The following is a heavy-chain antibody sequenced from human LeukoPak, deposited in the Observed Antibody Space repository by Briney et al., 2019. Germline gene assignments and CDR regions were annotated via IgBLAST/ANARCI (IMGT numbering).Heavy chain of an antibody. V-gene: IGHV4-59*12. CDR1: GGSISSYY. D-gene: IGHD1-26*01. J-gene: IGHJ4*02. Sequence: SETLSLTCTVSGGSISSYYWSWIRQPPGKGLEWIGYIYYSGSTSYNPSLKSRVTISVDTSKNQFSLKLSSVTAADTAVYYCARLVGARGYAYWGQGTLVTVSS. CDR3: ARLVGARGYAY. CDR2: IYYSGST.